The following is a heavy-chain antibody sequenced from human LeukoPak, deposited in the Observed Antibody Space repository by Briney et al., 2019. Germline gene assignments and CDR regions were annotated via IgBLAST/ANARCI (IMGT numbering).Heavy chain of an antibody. CDR3: ARDIAEHGMDV. J-gene: IGHJ6*02. CDR1: GFIFSSYG. V-gene: IGHV3-30*02. CDR2: MRYGGSNK. Sequence: GGSLRLSCAASGFIFSSYGMHWVCQAAGKGLDWVAFMRYGGSNKYYADSVKGRFTISRDNAKSSLYLQMNSLRAEDTAVYYCARDIAEHGMDVWGQGTTVTVSS. D-gene: IGHD1-14*01.